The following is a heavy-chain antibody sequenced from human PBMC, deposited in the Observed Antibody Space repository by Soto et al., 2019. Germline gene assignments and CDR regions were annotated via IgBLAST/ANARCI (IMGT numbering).Heavy chain of an antibody. J-gene: IGHJ4*02. CDR2: ISGSGGST. CDR3: AKGPGSATPEYYFDY. V-gene: IGHV3-23*01. CDR1: GVTFSSYA. Sequence: PGGSLRLSCAASGVTFSSYAMSWVRQAPGKGLEWVSAISGSGGSTYYADSVKGRFTISRDNSKNTLYLQMNSLRAEDTAVYYCAKGPGSATPEYYFDYWGQGTLVTVSS. D-gene: IGHD2-15*01.